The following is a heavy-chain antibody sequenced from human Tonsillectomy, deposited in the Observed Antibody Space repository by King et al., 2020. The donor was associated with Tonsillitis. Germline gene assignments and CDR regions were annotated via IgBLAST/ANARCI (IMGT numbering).Heavy chain of an antibody. D-gene: IGHD2-2*01. CDR3: AREFKRDCSSTGCHFLY. Sequence: VQLVESGSELKKPGASVKVSCKASGYTFTSYAMNWVRQAPGQGLEWMGWINTNTGNPTYAQGFTGRFVFSLDTSVTTAYLQISSLKAEETAVYYCAREFKRDCSSTGCHFLYWGQGTLVTVSS. CDR1: GYTFTSYA. J-gene: IGHJ4*02. V-gene: IGHV7-4-1*02. CDR2: INTNTGNP.